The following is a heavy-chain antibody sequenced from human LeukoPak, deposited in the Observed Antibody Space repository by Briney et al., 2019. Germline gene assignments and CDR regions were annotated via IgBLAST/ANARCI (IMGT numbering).Heavy chain of an antibody. D-gene: IGHD2-2*01. CDR3: AGDRAVGVPADGNEFDY. CDR2: ISCTSTYT. J-gene: IGHJ4*02. V-gene: IGHV3-11*05. CDR1: GFTFNAYY. Sequence: GWSLRLSCTASGFTFNAYYMSWIRQAPGKGLEWISYISCTSTYTNYADSMKGRFTASRNNAMNSLYLQMTILTDDCTAVYYCAGDRAVGVPADGNEFDYWGQGRLVTVSS.